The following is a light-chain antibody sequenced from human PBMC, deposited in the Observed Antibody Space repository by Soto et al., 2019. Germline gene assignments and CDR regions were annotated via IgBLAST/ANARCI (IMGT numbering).Light chain of an antibody. V-gene: IGLV1-51*02. J-gene: IGLJ3*02. CDR1: SSNIGNNY. CDR3: GTWDSSLSAGV. CDR2: ENN. Sequence: QSALTQPPSVSAAPGQKVTISCSGSSSNIGNNYVSWYQQLPGTAPKLLIYENNKRPSGIPDRFSGSKSGKSATLGITGLQTGDEADYYCGTWDSSLSAGVFGGGTQLTVL.